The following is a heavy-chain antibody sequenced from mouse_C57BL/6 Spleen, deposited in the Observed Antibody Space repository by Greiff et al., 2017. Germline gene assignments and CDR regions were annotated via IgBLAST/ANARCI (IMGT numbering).Heavy chain of an antibody. CDR2: IDPSDSYT. Sequence: QVQLKQPGAELVKPGASVKLSCKASGYTFTSYWMQWVKQRPGQGLEWIGEIDPSDSYTNYNQKFKGKATLTVDTSSSTAYMQLSSLTSEDSAVYYCARRYYGSGGYFDYWGQGTTLTVSS. J-gene: IGHJ2*01. CDR3: ARRYYGSGGYFDY. CDR1: GYTFTSYW. D-gene: IGHD1-1*01. V-gene: IGHV1-50*01.